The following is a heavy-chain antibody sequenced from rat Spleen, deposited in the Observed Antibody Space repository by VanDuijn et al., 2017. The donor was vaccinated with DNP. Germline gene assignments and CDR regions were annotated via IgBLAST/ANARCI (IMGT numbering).Heavy chain of an antibody. V-gene: IGHV5-22*01. CDR2: ITYDGANT. J-gene: IGHJ2*01. CDR3: ARHALPLRIWDY. Sequence: EVQLVESGGGLVQPGRSLKLSCAASGFTFSDYYMAWVRQAPTKGLEWVAYITYDGANTYYRDSVKGRFTISRDNTKSTLYLQMNSLRSEDMATYYCARHALPLRIWDYWGQGVMVTVSS. CDR1: GFTFSDYY. D-gene: IGHD1-6*01.